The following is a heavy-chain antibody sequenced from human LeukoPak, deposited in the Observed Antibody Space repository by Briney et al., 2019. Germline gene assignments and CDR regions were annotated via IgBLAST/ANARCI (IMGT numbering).Heavy chain of an antibody. J-gene: IGHJ3*02. CDR1: GGTFSSYA. D-gene: IGHD4/OR15-4a*01. V-gene: IGHV1-69*01. CDR2: IIPIFGTA. CDR3: AGANFRGAFET. Sequence: SVKVSCKASGGTFSSYAISWVRQAPGQGLEWMGGIIPIFGTANYAQKFQGRVTTTAHESTRTAYMELSRLRSEGPAVYYCAGANFRGAFETWGQGTMVSVPS.